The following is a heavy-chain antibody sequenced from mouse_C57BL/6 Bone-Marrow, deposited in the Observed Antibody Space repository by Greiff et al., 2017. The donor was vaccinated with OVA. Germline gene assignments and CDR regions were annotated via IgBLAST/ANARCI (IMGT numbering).Heavy chain of an antibody. D-gene: IGHD2-1*01. CDR3: AIYGNYYAMDY. J-gene: IGHJ4*01. CDR2: ISSGSSTI. CDR1: GFTFSDYG. V-gene: IGHV5-17*01. Sequence: EVQLVESGGGLVKPRGSLKLSCAASGFTFSDYGMHWVRQAPEKGLEWVAYISSGSSTIYYADTVKGRFTISRDNAKNTLFLQMTSLRSEDTAMYYCAIYGNYYAMDYWGQGTSVTVSS.